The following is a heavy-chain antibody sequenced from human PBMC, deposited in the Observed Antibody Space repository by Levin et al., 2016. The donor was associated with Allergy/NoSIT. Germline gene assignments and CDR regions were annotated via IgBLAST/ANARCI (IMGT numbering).Heavy chain of an antibody. Sequence: VRQAPGKGLEWVSAISGSGGSTYYADSVKGRFTISRDNSKNTLYLQMNSLRAEDTAVYYCAKDWVATTKRDFDYWGQGTLVTVSS. V-gene: IGHV3-23*01. J-gene: IGHJ4*02. CDR2: ISGSGGST. D-gene: IGHD5-12*01. CDR3: AKDWVATTKRDFDY.